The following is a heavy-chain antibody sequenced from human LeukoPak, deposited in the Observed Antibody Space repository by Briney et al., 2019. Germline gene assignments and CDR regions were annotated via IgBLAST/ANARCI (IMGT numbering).Heavy chain of an antibody. CDR1: DGSISSNIYY. Sequence: SETLSLTCTVSDGSISSNIYYWGWIRQPPGKGLEWIGSIYYSGSTYYNPSLKSRVTISVDTSKNQFSLKLSSVTAADTAVYYCARGLSSGYYYPTGIAFDALDIWGQGTMVTVSS. CDR2: IYYSGST. V-gene: IGHV4-39*07. J-gene: IGHJ3*02. CDR3: ARGLSSGYYYPTGIAFDALDI. D-gene: IGHD3-22*01.